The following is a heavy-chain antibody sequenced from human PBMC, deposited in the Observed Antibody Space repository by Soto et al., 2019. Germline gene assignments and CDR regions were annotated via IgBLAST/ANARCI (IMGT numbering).Heavy chain of an antibody. CDR2: ISSSSSYI. J-gene: IGHJ2*01. CDR3: ASRLVRLIQLPVRGDFDL. Sequence: PGGSLRLSCAASGFTFSSYSMNWVRQAPGKGLEWVSSISSSSSYIYYADSVKGRFTISRDNAKNSLYLQMNSLRAEDTAVYYCASRLVRLIQLPVRGDFDLWGRGTLVTVSS. V-gene: IGHV3-21*01. CDR1: GFTFSSYS. D-gene: IGHD5-18*01.